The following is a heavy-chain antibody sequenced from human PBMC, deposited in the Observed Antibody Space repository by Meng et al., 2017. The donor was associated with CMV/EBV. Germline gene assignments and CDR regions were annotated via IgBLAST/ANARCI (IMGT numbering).Heavy chain of an antibody. CDR2: IYYSGST. CDR1: GGSVSSGSYY. Sequence: SETLSLTCTVSGGSVSSGSYYWSGSRQPPGKGLEWIGYIYYSGSTNYNPSLKSRVTISVDTSKNQFSLKLSSVTAADTAVYYCASEIGLRWKLFDYWGQGTLVTVSS. V-gene: IGHV4-61*01. J-gene: IGHJ4*02. CDR3: ASEIGLRWKLFDY. D-gene: IGHD4-23*01.